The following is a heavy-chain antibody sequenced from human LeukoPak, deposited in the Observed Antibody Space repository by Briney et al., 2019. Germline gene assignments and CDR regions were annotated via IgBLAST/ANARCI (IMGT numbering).Heavy chain of an antibody. CDR2: VSAGHHA. Sequence: GGSLRLSCTASGFTLGGHDMHWVRQTTGDGLEWVAAVSAGHHAFYAGSAKGRLTVSREDAKNSLYLQMNSLRAGDTAVYYCVREARGYHYTYFDYWGQGSLVTVSS. CDR3: VREARGYHYTYFDY. CDR1: GFTLGGHD. D-gene: IGHD5-18*01. J-gene: IGHJ4*02. V-gene: IGHV3-13*01.